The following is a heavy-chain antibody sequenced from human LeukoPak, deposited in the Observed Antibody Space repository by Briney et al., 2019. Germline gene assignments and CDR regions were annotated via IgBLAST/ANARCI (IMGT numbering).Heavy chain of an antibody. V-gene: IGHV1-18*01. J-gene: IGHJ4*02. CDR1: GYTFSKYS. Sequence: ASVKVSCKASGYTFSKYSINWVRQAPGQGLEWMGWISGYNGKTNYSQKLQDRVTMTTDTSTSTAYMELRSLRSDDTAVYYCARNFHPGNWDYWGQGTLVTVSS. CDR2: ISGYNGKT. CDR3: ARNFHPGNWDY. D-gene: IGHD1-14*01.